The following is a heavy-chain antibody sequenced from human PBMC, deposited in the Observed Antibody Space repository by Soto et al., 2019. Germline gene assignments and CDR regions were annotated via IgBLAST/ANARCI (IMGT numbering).Heavy chain of an antibody. V-gene: IGHV5-10-1*01. CDR2: IDPSDSYT. CDR3: AASIFYYGMDV. CDR1: GYSFTSYW. J-gene: IGHJ6*02. Sequence: HGESLKISCKGSGYSFTSYWISWVRQMPGKGLEWMGRIDPSDSYTNYSPPFQGHVTISADKSISTAYPQWSSLKASDTAIYYCAASIFYYGMDVWGQGTTVTVSS.